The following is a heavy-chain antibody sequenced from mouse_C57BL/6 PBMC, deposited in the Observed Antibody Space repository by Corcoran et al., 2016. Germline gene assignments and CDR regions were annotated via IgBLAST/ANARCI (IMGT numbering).Heavy chain of an antibody. J-gene: IGHJ1*03. V-gene: IGHV1-81*01. CDR1: GYTFTSYG. CDR3: ARWTMVTDGLWYFDV. CDR2: IYPRSGNT. D-gene: IGHD2-2*01. Sequence: QVQLQQSGAELARPGASVKLSCKASGYTFTSYGISWVKQRTGQGLEWIGEIYPRSGNTYYNEKFKGKATLTADKSSSTAYMELRSLTSEDSAVYFCARWTMVTDGLWYFDVWGTGTTVTVSS.